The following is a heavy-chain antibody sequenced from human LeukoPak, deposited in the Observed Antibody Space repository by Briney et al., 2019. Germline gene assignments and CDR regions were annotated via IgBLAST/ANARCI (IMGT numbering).Heavy chain of an antibody. J-gene: IGHJ4*02. D-gene: IGHD3-10*01. Sequence: GWSLRLSCAASGFAFSSYWMSWVRQAPGKGLEWVANIKQDGSEKYYVDSVKGRFTISRDNAKNSLCLQMNSLRAEDTAVYYCARAPATLYGSGSYYTDYWGQGTLVTVSS. CDR2: IKQDGSEK. V-gene: IGHV3-7*03. CDR1: GFAFSSYW. CDR3: ARAPATLYGSGSYYTDY.